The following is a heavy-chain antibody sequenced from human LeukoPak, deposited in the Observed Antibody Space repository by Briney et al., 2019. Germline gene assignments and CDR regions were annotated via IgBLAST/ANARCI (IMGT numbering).Heavy chain of an antibody. Sequence: SETLSLTCTVTSGSISGHYWSWIRQPAGKEMQWIGRIYTSGATNYNPSLKSRVTMSIDTSKKEFTLKLTSVTAADTAVYYCARDQYFDFDYWGQGALVTVSS. CDR1: SGSISGHY. V-gene: IGHV4-4*07. J-gene: IGHJ4*02. D-gene: IGHD3-10*01. CDR2: IYTSGAT. CDR3: ARDQYFDFDY.